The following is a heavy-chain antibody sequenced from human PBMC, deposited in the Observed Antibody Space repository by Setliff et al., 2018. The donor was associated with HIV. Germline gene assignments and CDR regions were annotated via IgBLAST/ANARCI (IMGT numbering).Heavy chain of an antibody. D-gene: IGHD3-16*01. J-gene: IGHJ4*02. CDR1: GGSISSTNYF. CDR3: VNPSGAMGDFDS. CDR2: IYYHGST. V-gene: IGHV4-39*05. Sequence: PSLPCTVSGGSISSTNYFWGWIRQPPGKGLEWIGTIYYHGSTYYNPSLKSRVTISIDTSKNQFSLQLTSVNAADTAVYYCVNPSGAMGDFDSWGQGTLVTVSS.